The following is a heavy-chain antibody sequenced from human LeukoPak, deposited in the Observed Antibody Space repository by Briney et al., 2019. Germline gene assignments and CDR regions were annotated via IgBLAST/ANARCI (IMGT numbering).Heavy chain of an antibody. Sequence: GGSLRLSCAASGFTFSSYAMHWVRQAPGKGLEWVAVISYDGSNKYYADSVEGRFTISRDNSKNTLYLQMNSLRAEDTAVYYCARYRPSIAVAGTNYYYYGMDVWGQGTTVTVSS. D-gene: IGHD6-19*01. CDR3: ARYRPSIAVAGTNYYYYGMDV. CDR1: GFTFSSYA. V-gene: IGHV3-30-3*01. CDR2: ISYDGSNK. J-gene: IGHJ6*02.